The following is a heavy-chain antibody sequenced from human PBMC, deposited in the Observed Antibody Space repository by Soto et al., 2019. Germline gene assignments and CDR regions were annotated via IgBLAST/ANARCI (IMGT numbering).Heavy chain of an antibody. Sequence: GGSLRLSCAASGFSFSTYGMHWVRQAPGKGLEWVAFISYDGSNKYYADSVKGRFTISRDNSKNTLYLQMNSLRVEDTAVYYCARGPSYSDSYFDHWGQGTLVTVSS. CDR2: ISYDGSNK. CDR3: ARGPSYSDSYFDH. CDR1: GFSFSTYG. D-gene: IGHD4-17*01. V-gene: IGHV3-30*03. J-gene: IGHJ4*02.